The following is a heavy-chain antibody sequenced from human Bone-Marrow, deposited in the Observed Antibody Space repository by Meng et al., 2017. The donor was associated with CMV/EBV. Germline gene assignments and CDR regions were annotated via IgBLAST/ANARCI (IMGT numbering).Heavy chain of an antibody. V-gene: IGHV3-7*01. J-gene: IGHJ4*02. CDR2: IKQDGSER. CDR1: GFIFSSYW. CDR3: ARSREHSESYFRDFDY. D-gene: IGHD3-10*01. Sequence: GESLKISCAASGFIFSSYWMTWVRQAPGKGLEWVANIKQDGSERHYVDSVKGRFTISRDNANNSLYLQMSSLRAEDTAVYYCARSREHSESYFRDFDYWVQGTLVTVSS.